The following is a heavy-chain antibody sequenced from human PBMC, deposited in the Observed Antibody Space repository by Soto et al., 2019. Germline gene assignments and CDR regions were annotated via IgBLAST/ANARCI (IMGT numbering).Heavy chain of an antibody. CDR2: IYWDDDK. J-gene: IGHJ4*02. V-gene: IGHV2-5*02. D-gene: IGHD2-2*01. Sequence: GLDLEWLALIYWDDDKRYSPSLKSRLTITKDTSKNQVVLTMTNMDPVDTATYYCAQSYCSSTSCYRTFDYWGQGTLVTVSS. CDR3: AQSYCSSTSCYRTFDY.